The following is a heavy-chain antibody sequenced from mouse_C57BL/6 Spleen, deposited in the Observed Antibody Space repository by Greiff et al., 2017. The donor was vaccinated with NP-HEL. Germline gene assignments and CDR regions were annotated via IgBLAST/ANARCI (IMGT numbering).Heavy chain of an antibody. Sequence: QVQLQQSGAELVKPGASVKISCKASGYAFSSYWMNWVKQRPGKGLEWIGQIYPGDGDTNYNGKFKGKATLTADKSSSTAYMQLSSLAAEESAVYCCARSGWLHEDYWGQGTTLTVSS. CDR3: ARSGWLHEDY. V-gene: IGHV1-80*01. J-gene: IGHJ2*01. CDR2: IYPGDGDT. D-gene: IGHD2-3*01. CDR1: GYAFSSYW.